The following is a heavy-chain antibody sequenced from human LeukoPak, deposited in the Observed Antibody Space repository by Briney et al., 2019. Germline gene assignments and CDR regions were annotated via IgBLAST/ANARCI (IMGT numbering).Heavy chain of an antibody. CDR2: INHSGST. CDR1: GGSFSGYY. D-gene: IGHD3-10*01. Sequence: SETLSLTCAVYGGSFSGYYWSWIRQPPGKGLEWIGEINHSGSTNYNPSLKSRVTTSVDTSKNQFSLKLSSVTAADTAVYYCARGQTSGITMARGAFGYWGREPWSPSPQ. CDR3: ARGQTSGITMARGAFGY. V-gene: IGHV4-34*01. J-gene: IGHJ4*02.